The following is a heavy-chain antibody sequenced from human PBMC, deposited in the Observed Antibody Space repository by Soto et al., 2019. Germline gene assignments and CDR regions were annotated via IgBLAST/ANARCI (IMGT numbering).Heavy chain of an antibody. D-gene: IGHD1-1*01. CDR3: VRPGTARFLSHSWFDT. J-gene: IGHJ5*02. Sequence: EVQLVESGGGLVKPGGYLRLSCAASGFTFNTYDMNWVRQAPGKGLAWVSSITTSSAYIYYADSLKGRITISRDNAKNTLFLQMHSLRANDTAVYYCVRPGTARFLSHSWFDTCGQGTLVTVSS. CDR1: GFTFNTYD. CDR2: ITTSSAYI. V-gene: IGHV3-21*01.